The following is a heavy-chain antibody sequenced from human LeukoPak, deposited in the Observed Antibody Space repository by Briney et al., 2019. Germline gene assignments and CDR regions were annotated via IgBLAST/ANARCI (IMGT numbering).Heavy chain of an antibody. CDR3: AKEPRGAIYYYGMDV. Sequence: GGSLRLSCAASGFTFDDYAMHWVRQVPGKGLEWVSGISWNSGSIGYADSVKGRFTISRDNAKNSLYLQMNSLRAEDTALYYCAKEPRGAIYYYGMDVWGQGTTVTVSS. CDR2: ISWNSGSI. J-gene: IGHJ6*02. D-gene: IGHD1-26*01. CDR1: GFTFDDYA. V-gene: IGHV3-9*01.